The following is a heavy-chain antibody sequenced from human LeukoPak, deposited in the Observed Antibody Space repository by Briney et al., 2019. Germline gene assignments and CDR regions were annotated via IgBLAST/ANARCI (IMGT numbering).Heavy chain of an antibody. CDR2: IYYSGST. J-gene: IGHJ5*02. CDR3: VRQRGRWFDP. V-gene: IGHV4-59*08. Sequence: SETLSLTCTVSGGSISSYYWSWIRQPPGKGLEWIGYIYYSGSTNYNPSLKSRVTISVDTSKNQFSLKLSSVTAADTAVYYCVRQRGRWFDPWGQGTLVTVSS. CDR1: GGSISSYY.